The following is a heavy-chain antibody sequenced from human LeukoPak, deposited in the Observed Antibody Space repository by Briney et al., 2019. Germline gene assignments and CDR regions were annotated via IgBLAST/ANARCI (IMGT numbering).Heavy chain of an antibody. J-gene: IGHJ4*02. CDR1: GGSIGSGYY. CDR2: IHYGGTT. D-gene: IGHD2-21*02. V-gene: IGHV4-39*02. Sequence: SETLSLTCTVSGGSIGSGYYWAWIRQPPGKGLEWIGSIHYGGTTHYNPSHQSRVTISADTSKNQFALDLRSVTAADTAVYYCTRDIGDFVSDFWGQGTLVTVSS. CDR3: TRDIGDFVSDF.